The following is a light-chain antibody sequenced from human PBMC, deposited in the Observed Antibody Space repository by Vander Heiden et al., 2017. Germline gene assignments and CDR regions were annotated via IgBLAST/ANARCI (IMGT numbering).Light chain of an antibody. J-gene: IGLJ1*01. CDR3: ATWDDSLNVYV. Sequence: QSVLTQPPSASGTPGQRVTISRSGSSSNIGGNTVNWYQHLPGTAPKLLIYSNNQRPSGVPDRFSASKSGTSASLAISGLQSEDEADYYCATWDDSLNVYVFGIGTKVTVL. CDR1: SSNIGGNT. CDR2: SNN. V-gene: IGLV1-44*01.